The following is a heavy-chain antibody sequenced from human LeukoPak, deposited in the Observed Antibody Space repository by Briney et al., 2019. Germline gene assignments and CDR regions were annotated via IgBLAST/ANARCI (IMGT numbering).Heavy chain of an antibody. V-gene: IGHV3-48*02. CDR1: GFMFSSYS. J-gene: IGHJ6*02. CDR3: ARGLQPYYYYGMEL. Sequence: PGGSLRLSCAASGFMFSSYSMNWVRQAPGKGLEWLSYVNKNNGTRYYADSVRGRFTISRDNAKNSLHLQMNSLRDDDTAIYYCARGLQPYYYYGMELWGQGTTVTVSS. CDR2: VNKNNGTR.